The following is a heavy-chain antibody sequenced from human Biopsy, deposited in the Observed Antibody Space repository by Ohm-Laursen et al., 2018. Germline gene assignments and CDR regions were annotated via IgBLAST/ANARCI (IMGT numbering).Heavy chain of an antibody. CDR2: ISGQRNKT. V-gene: IGHV1-18*01. Sequence: SSVKVSCKASGYTFRSYEISWVRQAPGQGLEWLGWISGQRNKTRYGQKVQGRVMMTKDTSTTTAHLELRSLRSDDTAVYYCARHSPPGLEVSWNDVFDIWGQGTVVTVS. D-gene: IGHD5/OR15-5a*01. CDR3: ARHSPPGLEVSWNDVFDI. J-gene: IGHJ3*02. CDR1: GYTFRSYE.